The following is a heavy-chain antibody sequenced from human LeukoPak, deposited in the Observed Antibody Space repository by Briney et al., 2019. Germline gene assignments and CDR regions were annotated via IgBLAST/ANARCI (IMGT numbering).Heavy chain of an antibody. V-gene: IGHV3-7*01. J-gene: IGHJ4*02. CDR3: ARVGGDFDY. D-gene: IGHD3-16*01. CDR1: GFTFSSYS. Sequence: GGSLRLSCAASGFTFSSYSMNWVRQAPGKGLEWVANIKQDGSEKYYVDSVKGRFTISRDNAKNSLYLQMNSLRAEDTAVYYCARVGGDFDYWGQGTLVTVSS. CDR2: IKQDGSEK.